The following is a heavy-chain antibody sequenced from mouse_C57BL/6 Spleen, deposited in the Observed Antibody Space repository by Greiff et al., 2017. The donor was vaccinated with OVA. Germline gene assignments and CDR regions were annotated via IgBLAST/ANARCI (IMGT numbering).Heavy chain of an antibody. CDR2: INPSSGYT. CDR1: GYTFTSYT. D-gene: IGHD2-1*01. V-gene: IGHV1-4*01. J-gene: IGHJ2*01. Sequence: QVQLQQSGAELARPGASVKMSCKASGYTFTSYTMHWVKQRPGQGLEWIGYINPSSGYTKYNQKFKDKATLTEAKSSSTAYMQLSSLTSEDSAVYYCARYLFNGNYFDYWGQGTTLTVSS. CDR3: ARYLFNGNYFDY.